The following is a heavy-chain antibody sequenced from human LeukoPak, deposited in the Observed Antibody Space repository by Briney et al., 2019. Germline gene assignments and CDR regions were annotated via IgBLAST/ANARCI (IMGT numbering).Heavy chain of an antibody. V-gene: IGHV4-59*11. Sequence: PSETLSLTCSVSGVSISSHSWSWVRQPPGEGLESIGYISNTGATHYNPSLRSRVSISVDTSRNEVSLRLTSVTAADTAVYYCARQLTYFSGNSFDYWGQGNLVTVSS. J-gene: IGHJ4*02. CDR1: GVSISSHS. CDR2: ISNTGAT. D-gene: IGHD3-10*01. CDR3: ARQLTYFSGNSFDY.